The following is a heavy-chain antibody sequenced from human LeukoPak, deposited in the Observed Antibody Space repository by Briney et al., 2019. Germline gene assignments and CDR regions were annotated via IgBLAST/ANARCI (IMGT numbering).Heavy chain of an antibody. J-gene: IGHJ5*02. CDR1: GFTFSSSY. CDR3: ARSYTHYDFWSGYTYQNYFDP. CDR2: IYAGDSA. D-gene: IGHD3-3*01. Sequence: GGSLRLSCAASGFTFSSSYISWVRQAPGKGLEWVSVIYAGDSAYYADSVKGRFIISRDNSKNTVYLQMDSLRAEDTAVYYCARSYTHYDFWSGYTYQNYFDPWGQGTLVTVSS. V-gene: IGHV3-53*01.